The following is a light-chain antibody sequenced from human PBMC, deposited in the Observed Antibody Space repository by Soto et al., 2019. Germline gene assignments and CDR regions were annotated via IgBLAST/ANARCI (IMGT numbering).Light chain of an antibody. J-gene: IGKJ2*01. Sequence: DIQMTQSPSSLSASVGDRVTITCRASQGISTYLVWYQQRQGRAPKLLIYDASSLLSGVPSRFSGRGSGTDFTLTISSLQPEDFATYYCQQSYRTPYTFGQGTKLETK. V-gene: IGKV1-39*01. CDR2: DAS. CDR3: QQSYRTPYT. CDR1: QGISTY.